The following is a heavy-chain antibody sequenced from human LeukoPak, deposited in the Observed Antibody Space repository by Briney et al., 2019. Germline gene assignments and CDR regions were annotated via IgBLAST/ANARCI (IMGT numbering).Heavy chain of an antibody. CDR2: IKTMTERGTT. CDR1: GLIFNNAW. V-gene: IGHV3-15*01. D-gene: IGHD2-15*01. Sequence: KPGGSRRLSCATSGLIFNNAWMSWVRQAPGKGLEWIGRIKTMTERGTTDYASPVKRRFTISRDDSKSTVYLQMNSLTAEDTAVYYCTTGFFGTAVVVAATYYCDSWGQGTLVTVSS. J-gene: IGHJ4*02. CDR3: TTGFFGTAVVVAATYYCDS.